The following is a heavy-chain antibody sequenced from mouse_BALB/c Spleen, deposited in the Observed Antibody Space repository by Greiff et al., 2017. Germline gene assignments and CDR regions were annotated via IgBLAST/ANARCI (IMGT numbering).Heavy chain of an antibody. CDR2: LSYSGST. D-gene: IGHD2-4*01. V-gene: IGHV3-2*02. CDR3: GSLGITAGFAY. Sequence: VQLKESGPGLVKPSQSLSLTCTVTGYSITSDYAWNRIRQSPGNKLEWRSYLSYSGSTSYTPSLKSRITITRDTSKNQFFLQLSSVTTEDTATYCGGSLGITAGFAYWGQGTLVTVSA. J-gene: IGHJ3*01. CDR1: GYSITSDYA.